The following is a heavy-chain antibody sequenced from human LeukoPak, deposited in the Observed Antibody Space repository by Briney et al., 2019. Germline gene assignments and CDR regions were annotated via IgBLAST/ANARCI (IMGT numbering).Heavy chain of an antibody. CDR1: GYTFTSYD. CDR2: MNPNSGNT. V-gene: IGHV1-8*01. J-gene: IGHJ6*02. Sequence: GASVKVSCKASGYTFTSYDINWVRQATGQGLEWMGWMNPNSGNTAYAQKFQGRVTMTRNTSISTAYMELSSLRSEDTAVYYCASAYCGGDCHSANYYYGMDVWGQGTTVTVSS. CDR3: ASAYCGGDCHSANYYYGMDV. D-gene: IGHD2-21*02.